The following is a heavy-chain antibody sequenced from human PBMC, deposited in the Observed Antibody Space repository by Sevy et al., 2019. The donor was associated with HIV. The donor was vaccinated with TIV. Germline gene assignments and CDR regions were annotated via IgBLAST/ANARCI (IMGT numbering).Heavy chain of an antibody. Sequence: GGSLRLSCAASGFTFSSYGMHWVRQAPGKGLEWVAVIWYDGSNKYYADSVKGRFTISRDNSKNTLYLQMNSLRAEDMAVYYCARDEDTAARPGYFDYWGQGTLVTVSS. CDR1: GFTFSSYG. D-gene: IGHD6-6*01. CDR3: ARDEDTAARPGYFDY. CDR2: IWYDGSNK. V-gene: IGHV3-33*01. J-gene: IGHJ4*02.